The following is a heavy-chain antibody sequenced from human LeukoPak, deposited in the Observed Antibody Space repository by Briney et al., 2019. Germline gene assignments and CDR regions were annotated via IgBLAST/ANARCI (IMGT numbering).Heavy chain of an antibody. J-gene: IGHJ5*02. CDR2: MNPNSGNT. V-gene: IGHV1-8*01. Sequence: GSVKVSCKASGYTFTSYDINWVRQATGQGLEWMGWMNPNSGNTGYAQKFQGRVTMTRNTSISTAYMELSSLRSEDTAVYYCARKSSGYYKTDWFDPWGQGTLVTVSS. D-gene: IGHD3-22*01. CDR1: GYTFTSYD. CDR3: ARKSSGYYKTDWFDP.